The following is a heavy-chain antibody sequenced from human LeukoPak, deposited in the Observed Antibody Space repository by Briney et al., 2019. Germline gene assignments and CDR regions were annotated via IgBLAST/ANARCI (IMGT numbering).Heavy chain of an antibody. V-gene: IGHV3-21*06. CDR1: GFHFDSFG. Sequence: PGGPLRLSCVTSGFHFDSFGLHWVRQAPGKGLEWVSSITTASGYITYADPLKGRVTISRDSARSSFYLQLKNLRAEDTAVYFCAVAPSPVYSISWCYYWGRGTLVTVSS. D-gene: IGHD6-13*01. CDR2: ITTASGYI. CDR3: AVAPSPVYSISWCYY. J-gene: IGHJ4*02.